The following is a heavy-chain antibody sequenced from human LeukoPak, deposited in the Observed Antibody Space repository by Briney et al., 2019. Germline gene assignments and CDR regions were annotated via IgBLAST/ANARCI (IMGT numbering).Heavy chain of an antibody. D-gene: IGHD6-13*01. CDR3: AKGTGSFLDYYYYYMDV. J-gene: IGHJ6*03. CDR1: GFTFSSYA. CDR2: ISGSGGST. V-gene: IGHV3-23*01. Sequence: GGSLRLSCAASGFTFSSYAMSWVRQAPGKGLEWVSAISGSGGSTYYADSVKGRFTNSRDNSKNTLYLQMNSLRAEDTAVYYCAKGTGSFLDYYYYYMDVRGKGTTVTVSS.